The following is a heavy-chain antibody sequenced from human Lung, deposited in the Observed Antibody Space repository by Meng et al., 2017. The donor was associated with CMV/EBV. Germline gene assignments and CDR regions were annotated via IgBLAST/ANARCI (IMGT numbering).Heavy chain of an antibody. J-gene: IGHJ4*02. D-gene: IGHD6-19*01. V-gene: IGHV4-4*07. CDR2: IYTSGTT. CDR3: ARAEADTGNFDY. Sequence: QVQLQEPGPGLVKPSETLPLTCTVSGGSISSYYWSWIRQSAGKGLEWIGRIYTSGTTIYNPSLKSRLTLPLDTSKNQFSLKLNSVTAADTAVYYCARAEADTGNFDYWGQGTLVTVSS. CDR1: GGSISSYY.